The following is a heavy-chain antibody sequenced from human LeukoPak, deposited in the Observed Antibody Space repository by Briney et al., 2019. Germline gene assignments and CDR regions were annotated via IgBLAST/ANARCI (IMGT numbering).Heavy chain of an antibody. J-gene: IGHJ4*02. CDR2: IRSSGTTS. CDR1: GFTFSDYY. Sequence: PGGSLRLSCAASGFTFSDYYVTWFRQAPGKGLEWVSYIRSSGTTSYYADSVEGRFTVSRDNADNSLYLQMDSLRAEDTAVYYCARDQSPYYDFWSGCHWGLGTLVTVSS. D-gene: IGHD3-3*01. CDR3: ARDQSPYYDFWSGCH. V-gene: IGHV3-11*04.